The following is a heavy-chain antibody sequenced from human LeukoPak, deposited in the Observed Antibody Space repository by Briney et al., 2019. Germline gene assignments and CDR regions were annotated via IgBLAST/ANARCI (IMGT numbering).Heavy chain of an antibody. CDR1: GGSFSGYY. Sequence: PSETLSLTCAVYGGSFSGYYWSWIRQPPGKGLEWIGEINHSGSTNYNPSLKSRVTISVDTSKNQFSLKLSSVTAADTAVYYCARGLLWFGELSLLDYWGQGTLVTVSS. CDR3: ARGLLWFGELSLLDY. CDR2: INHSGST. D-gene: IGHD3-10*01. V-gene: IGHV4-34*01. J-gene: IGHJ4*02.